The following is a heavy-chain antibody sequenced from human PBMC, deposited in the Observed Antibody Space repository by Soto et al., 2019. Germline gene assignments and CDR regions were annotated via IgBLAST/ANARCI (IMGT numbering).Heavy chain of an antibody. J-gene: IGHJ2*01. D-gene: IGHD4-17*01. CDR1: GDSVSSNSAA. V-gene: IGHV6-1*01. CDR3: ARASCYPRSTVTRYFDL. CDR2: TYYRSKWYN. Sequence: LSLTCAISGDSVSSNSAAWNWIRQSPSRGLEWLGRTYYRSKWYNDYAVSVKSRITINPDTSKNQFSLQLNSVTPEDTAVYYCARASCYPRSTVTRYFDLWGRGTLVTVSS.